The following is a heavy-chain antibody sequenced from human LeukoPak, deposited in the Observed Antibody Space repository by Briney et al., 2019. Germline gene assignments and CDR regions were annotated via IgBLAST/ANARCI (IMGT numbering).Heavy chain of an antibody. CDR2: IYSGGSK. CDR3: ARGGSYLSAFDI. D-gene: IGHD1-26*01. J-gene: IGHJ3*02. Sequence: GGSLRLSCAASGFTVSSNYISWVRQAPGNGLEWVSIIYSGGSKFYAGSLKGRFTITRDNSKNTLSLQMNRLRAEDTAVYYCARGGSYLSAFDIWGQGTMVTVSS. V-gene: IGHV3-53*01. CDR1: GFTVSSNY.